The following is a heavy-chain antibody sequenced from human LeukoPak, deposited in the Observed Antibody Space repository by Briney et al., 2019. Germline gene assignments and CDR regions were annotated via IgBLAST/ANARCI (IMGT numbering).Heavy chain of an antibody. J-gene: IGHJ1*01. D-gene: IGHD1-26*01. V-gene: IGHV3-7*01. Sequence: GGSLRLSCAASGFTFSSYWVSWVRQAPGKGLEWVANIKQDGSEKYYVDSVKGRFTISRDNAKNSLYLQMNSLRAEDTAVYYCARDVSGSYPAEYFQHWGQGTLVTVSS. CDR3: ARDVSGSYPAEYFQH. CDR2: IKQDGSEK. CDR1: GFTFSSYW.